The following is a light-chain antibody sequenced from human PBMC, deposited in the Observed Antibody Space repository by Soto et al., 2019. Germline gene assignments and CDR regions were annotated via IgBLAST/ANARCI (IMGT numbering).Light chain of an antibody. CDR1: QSISYS. V-gene: IGKV3-11*01. J-gene: IGKJ5*01. Sequence: EIVLTQSPATLSLSPGERATLSCRASQSISYSLAWYQQKPGQAPRLLIHDASSRVTGVPARFSCSGSETDFTLTISSLQPEDFAVYYCQQRGNWHPPISFGQGTRLEIK. CDR3: QQRGNWHPPIS. CDR2: DAS.